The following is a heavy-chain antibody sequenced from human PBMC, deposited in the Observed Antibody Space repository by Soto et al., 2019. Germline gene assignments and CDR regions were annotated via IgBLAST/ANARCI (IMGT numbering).Heavy chain of an antibody. J-gene: IGHJ4*02. D-gene: IGHD2-15*01. V-gene: IGHV1-69*01. CDR1: GGTVSNSA. Sequence: QVQLVQSGAEVRKPGSSVKVSCKASGGTVSNSAISWLRQAPGQGLEWMGGIITICGHAVYSRKFRGRVTITSDETTSTAYMELSVVGSEDKAVYYCGRGSSGTKVDSWGQGTLVTVSS. CDR2: IITICGHA. CDR3: GRGSSGTKVDS.